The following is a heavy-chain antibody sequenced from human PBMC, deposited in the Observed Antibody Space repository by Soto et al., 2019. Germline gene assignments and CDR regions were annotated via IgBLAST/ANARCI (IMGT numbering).Heavy chain of an antibody. J-gene: IGHJ3*01. Sequence: ASVKVSCKVSGYTLTELSMHWVRQAPGKGLEWMGGFDPEDGETIYAQKFQGRVTMTEDTSTDTAYMELSSLRSEDTAVYYCATVHGGSGWLKGAFDFRAQGTTVTVSS. CDR3: ATVHGGSGWLKGAFDF. CDR2: FDPEDGET. D-gene: IGHD6-19*01. V-gene: IGHV1-24*01. CDR1: GYTLTELS.